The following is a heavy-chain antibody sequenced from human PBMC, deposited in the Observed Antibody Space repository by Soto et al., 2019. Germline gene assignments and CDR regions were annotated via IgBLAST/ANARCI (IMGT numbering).Heavy chain of an antibody. CDR3: ARSGYYDFWSGYPDAFDI. CDR1: GGSISSYY. D-gene: IGHD3-3*01. Sequence: SETLSLTCTVSGGSISSYYWSWIRQPPGKGLEWIGYIYYSGSTNYNPSLKSRVTISVDTSKNQFSLKLSSVTAADTAVYYCARSGYYDFWSGYPDAFDIWGQGTMVTVSS. V-gene: IGHV4-59*01. J-gene: IGHJ3*02. CDR2: IYYSGST.